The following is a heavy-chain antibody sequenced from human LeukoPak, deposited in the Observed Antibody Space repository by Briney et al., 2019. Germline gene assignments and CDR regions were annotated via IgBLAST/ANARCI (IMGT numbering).Heavy chain of an antibody. D-gene: IGHD1-26*01. CDR1: GFSFTSYW. J-gene: IGHJ4*02. CDR3: AKRRDLYSGSYYPFDY. Sequence: GESLKISCKGSGFSFTSYWIGWVRQMPGKGLEYMGIIYPGDSDARYSPSFQGQVTISADKSISTAYLQWSSLKASDTAMYYCAKRRDLYSGSYYPFDYWGQGTLVTVSS. CDR2: IYPGDSDA. V-gene: IGHV5-51*01.